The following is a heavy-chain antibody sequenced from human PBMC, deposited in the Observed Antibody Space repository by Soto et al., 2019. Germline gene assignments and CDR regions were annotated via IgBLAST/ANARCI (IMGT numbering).Heavy chain of an antibody. CDR1: GFTFEDYA. Sequence: SLRLSCITSGFTFEDYAMHWVRQVPGRGLEWVSGISWNGGTVDYADSVRGRFTVSRDNSKRSLYMQMNNLRGEDTAFYYCAKGRSGWNDDALDIWGRGTMVT. V-gene: IGHV3-9*01. CDR3: AKGRSGWNDDALDI. J-gene: IGHJ3*02. CDR2: ISWNGGTV. D-gene: IGHD6-19*01.